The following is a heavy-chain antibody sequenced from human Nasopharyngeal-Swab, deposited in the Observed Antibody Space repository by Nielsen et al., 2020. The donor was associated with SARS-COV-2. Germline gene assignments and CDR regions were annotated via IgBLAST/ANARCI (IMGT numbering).Heavy chain of an antibody. Sequence: SETLSLTCTVSGGSISSYYWSWIRQPAGKRLEWIGRVYSNGSPNYNPSLKSRVTMSADTSTNQFSLKLTSVTAADTAVYYCARGPITLRWWFDPWGQGTLVTVSS. CDR2: VYSNGSP. J-gene: IGHJ5*01. V-gene: IGHV4-4*07. CDR1: GGSISSYY. D-gene: IGHD2-21*01. CDR3: ARGPITLRWWFDP.